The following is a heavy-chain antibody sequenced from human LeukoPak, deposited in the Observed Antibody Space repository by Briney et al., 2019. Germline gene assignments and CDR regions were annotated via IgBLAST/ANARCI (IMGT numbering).Heavy chain of an antibody. CDR1: GFTFSSYS. V-gene: IGHV3-21*01. Sequence: GGSLRLSCAASGFTFSSYSMNWVRQAPGKGLEWISSISSSSSYIYYADSVKGRFTISRDNAKNSLYLQMNSLRAEDTAVYYCARDQTHAFDIWGQGTMVTVSS. J-gene: IGHJ3*02. CDR3: ARDQTHAFDI. CDR2: ISSSSSYI.